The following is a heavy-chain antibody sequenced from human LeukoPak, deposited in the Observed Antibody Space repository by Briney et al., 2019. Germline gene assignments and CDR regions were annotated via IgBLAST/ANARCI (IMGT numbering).Heavy chain of an antibody. CDR3: ARDLEVGNSLSALDY. D-gene: IGHD1/OR15-1a*01. CDR1: GFTFSSYW. V-gene: IGHV3-7*01. Sequence: GGSLRLSCAASGFTFSSYWMSWVRQAPGKGLEWVANIKQDGSEKYYVDSVKGRFTISRDNAKNSLYLQMNSLRAEDTAVYYCARDLEVGNSLSALDYWGQGTLVTVSS. CDR2: IKQDGSEK. J-gene: IGHJ4*02.